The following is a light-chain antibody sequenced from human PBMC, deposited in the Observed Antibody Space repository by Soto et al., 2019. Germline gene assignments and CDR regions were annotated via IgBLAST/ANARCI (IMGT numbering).Light chain of an antibody. Sequence: QSALTQPASVSGSPGQSITISCSGTSRDIGNYDYVSWYQHHPGKAPKLIIYEVNNRPSGVSARFSGSKSGNTASLTIFGLQAEDEADYYCNSYATTPWVFGGGTKLTVL. CDR3: NSYATTPWV. V-gene: IGLV2-14*01. J-gene: IGLJ3*02. CDR1: SRDIGNYDY. CDR2: EVN.